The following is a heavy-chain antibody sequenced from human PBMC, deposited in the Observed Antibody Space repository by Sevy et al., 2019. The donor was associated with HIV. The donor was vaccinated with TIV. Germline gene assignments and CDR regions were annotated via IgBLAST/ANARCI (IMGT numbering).Heavy chain of an antibody. CDR3: ARDRGGSGDFDY. CDR2: INTGNGDT. J-gene: IGHJ4*02. D-gene: IGHD3-10*01. V-gene: IGHV1-3*04. Sequence: ASVTVSCRASGYTFTSYVMHWVRQAPGQRLQWMGWINTGNGDTKYSEKLQGRVTITRDTSASTAYMELSSLRSEDTAVYYCARDRGGSGDFDYWGQGTLVTVSS. CDR1: GYTFTSYV.